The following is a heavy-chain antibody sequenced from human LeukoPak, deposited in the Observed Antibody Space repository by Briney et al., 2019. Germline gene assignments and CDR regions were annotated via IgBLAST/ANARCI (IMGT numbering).Heavy chain of an antibody. Sequence: ASVKVSCNASGCTFTSYGISWVRQAPGQGLEWMGWISAYNGNTNYAQKLQGRVTMTTDTSTSTAYMEPRSLRSDDTAVYYCARAARSSTSCPNDYWGQGTLVTVS. J-gene: IGHJ4*02. V-gene: IGHV1-18*01. D-gene: IGHD2-2*01. CDR2: ISAYNGNT. CDR3: ARAARSSTSCPNDY. CDR1: GCTFTSYG.